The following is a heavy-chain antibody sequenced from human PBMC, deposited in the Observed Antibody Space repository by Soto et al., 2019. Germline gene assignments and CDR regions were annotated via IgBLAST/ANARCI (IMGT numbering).Heavy chain of an antibody. CDR3: AMRPWAFDI. CDR1: GGSFSGHY. V-gene: IGHV4-34*01. CDR2: INDSGST. J-gene: IGHJ3*02. Sequence: QVQLQQWGAGLLKPSETLSLTCAVYGGSFSGHYWTWIRQAPGKGLEWIGEINDSGSTNYNPSLKRRVTISLGTSKKQFSLKLSSLTAADTAVYYCAMRPWAFDIWGQGTMVTVSS.